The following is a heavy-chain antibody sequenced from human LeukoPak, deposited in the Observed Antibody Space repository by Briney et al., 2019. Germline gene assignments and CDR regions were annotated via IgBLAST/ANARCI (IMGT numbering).Heavy chain of an antibody. J-gene: IGHJ4*02. CDR2: IYYSGST. CDR1: GGSISSYY. D-gene: IGHD1-26*01. CDR3: ARHQSGLVGAIDY. Sequence: PSETLSLTCTVSGGSISSYYWSWIRQPPGKGLEWIGYIYYSGSTNYNPSLKSRVTISVDTSKNQFSLKLSSVTAADTAVYYCARHQSGLVGAIDYWGQGTLVTVSS. V-gene: IGHV4-59*08.